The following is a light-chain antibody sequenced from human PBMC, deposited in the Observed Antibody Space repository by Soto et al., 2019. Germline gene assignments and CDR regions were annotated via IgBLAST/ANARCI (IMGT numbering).Light chain of an antibody. CDR2: GAS. J-gene: IGKJ1*01. Sequence: EIVMTQSPATLSVSPGERATLSCRASQSVSSNLAWYQQKPGQAPRLLIYGASTRATGNPARFSGSGSGTEFTLTISSLHSEDFAVYFCQQYNDWPRTFGQGTKVEFK. CDR1: QSVSSN. CDR3: QQYNDWPRT. V-gene: IGKV3-15*01.